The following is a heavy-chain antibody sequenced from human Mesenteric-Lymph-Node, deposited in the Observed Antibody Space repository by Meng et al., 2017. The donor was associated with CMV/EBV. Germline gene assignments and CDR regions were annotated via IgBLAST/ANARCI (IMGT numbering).Heavy chain of an antibody. Sequence: GESLKISCKGLGYSFTSFWIAWVRQVPGKGLEWMGMIYPGDSDTTYSPSFEGQVTISADESINTAYLQWTSLRASDNGMYYCARGSGMWFNPWGQGTLVTVSS. J-gene: IGHJ5*02. CDR3: ARGSGMWFNP. D-gene: IGHD3-10*01. CDR1: GYSFTSFW. CDR2: IYPGDSDT. V-gene: IGHV5-51*01.